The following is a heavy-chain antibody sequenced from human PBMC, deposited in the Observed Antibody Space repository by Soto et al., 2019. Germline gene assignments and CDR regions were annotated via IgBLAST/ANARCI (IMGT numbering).Heavy chain of an antibody. CDR1: GFTFSSYA. Sequence: VQLMESGGGVVQPGRSLRLSCAASGFTFSSYAMHWVRQAPGKGLEWVAVISYDGSNKYYADSVKGRFTISRDNSKNTLYLQMNSLRAEDTAVYYCARARRIFGVVTAFDYWGQGTLVTVSS. CDR2: ISYDGSNK. CDR3: ARARRIFGVVTAFDY. J-gene: IGHJ4*02. V-gene: IGHV3-30-3*01. D-gene: IGHD3-3*01.